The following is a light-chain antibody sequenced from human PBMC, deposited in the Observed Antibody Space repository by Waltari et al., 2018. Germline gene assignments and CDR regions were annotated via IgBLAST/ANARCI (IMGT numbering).Light chain of an antibody. CDR1: QTVGTH. CDR3: QQYGSTPVT. CDR2: NAS. Sequence: EIVLTQSPVTLSLSPGERATLSCRASQTVGTHLAWYQHKPGQAPRLLIYNASLRASGIPDRFSGSGSGTDFTLTISRLEPEDFAVYYCQQYGSTPVTFGQGTKLEIK. V-gene: IGKV3-20*01. J-gene: IGKJ2*01.